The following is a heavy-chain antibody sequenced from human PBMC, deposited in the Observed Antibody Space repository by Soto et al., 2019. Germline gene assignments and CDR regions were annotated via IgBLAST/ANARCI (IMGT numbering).Heavy chain of an antibody. CDR1: GGSIRSDY. CDR2: IYYSGRT. D-gene: IGHD3-10*01. J-gene: IGHJ4*02. Sequence: QVQLQESGPGLVKPSETLSLTCTVSGGSIRSDYWSWIRQPPGKGLEWVGYIYYSGRTNYDPSLMSRGTISVDTSKKQFSLRLSSVTAADTAVYYCAGADYGSGSYWVDYWGQGTLVTVSS. CDR3: AGADYGSGSYWVDY. V-gene: IGHV4-59*01.